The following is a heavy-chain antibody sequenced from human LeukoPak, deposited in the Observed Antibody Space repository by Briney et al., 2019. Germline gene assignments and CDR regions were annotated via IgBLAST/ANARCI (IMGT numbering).Heavy chain of an antibody. CDR1: GFTFSNYD. D-gene: IGHD3-22*01. Sequence: GGSLRLSCAASGFTFSNYDMSWVRQAPGKGLEWVSGISGSGGYTYYADSVKGRFTVSRDNSKNPLYLQMNSLRAEDTAVYYCAKVGEQNSSGYYFRYFDLWGRGTLVTVSS. CDR3: AKVGEQNSSGYYFRYFDL. CDR2: ISGSGGYT. J-gene: IGHJ2*01. V-gene: IGHV3-23*01.